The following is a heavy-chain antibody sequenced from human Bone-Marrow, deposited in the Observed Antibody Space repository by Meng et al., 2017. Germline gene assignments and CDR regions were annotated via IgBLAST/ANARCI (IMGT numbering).Heavy chain of an antibody. CDR1: GGSMSSGNYY. J-gene: IGHJ4*02. CDR2: IHHSGSA. Sequence: QVQLQESGPGLLEHSQTLSLTCTVSGGSMSSGNYYWSWIRQPPGKGLEWIGYIHHSGSAYYNPSLKSRVSISVDTSKNQFSLNLNSMTAADTAVYYCASFDHIPRRNYFDYWGQGTLVTVSS. CDR3: ASFDHIPRRNYFDY. V-gene: IGHV4-30-4*01. D-gene: IGHD2-21*01.